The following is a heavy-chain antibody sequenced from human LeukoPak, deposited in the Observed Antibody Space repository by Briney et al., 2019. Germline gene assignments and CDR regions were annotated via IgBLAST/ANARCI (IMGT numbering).Heavy chain of an antibody. D-gene: IGHD2-2*01. V-gene: IGHV4-34*01. CDR3: ARGPTNDIVVVPAAPYYYYGMDV. CDR1: GGSFSGYY. Sequence: SETLSLTCAVYGGSFSGYYWSWIRQPPGKRLEWIGEINHSGSTNYNPSLKSRVTISVDTSKNQFSLKLSSVTAADTAVYYCARGPTNDIVVVPAAPYYYYGMDVWGQGTTVTVSS. CDR2: INHSGST. J-gene: IGHJ6*02.